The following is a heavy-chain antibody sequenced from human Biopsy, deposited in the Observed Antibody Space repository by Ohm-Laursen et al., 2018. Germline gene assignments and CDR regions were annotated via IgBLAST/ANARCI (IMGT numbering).Heavy chain of an antibody. Sequence: SLRLSCAASGFIFSRNDMSWVRQAPEKGLEWVSGISVSGASTYYADPVKGRFTISRDNSKNTLFLQMDSLRADDTAVYYCVKAYSAIYWFDPWGQGTLVTVSS. CDR2: ISVSGAST. V-gene: IGHV3-23*01. CDR3: VKAYSAIYWFDP. D-gene: IGHD2-21*01. J-gene: IGHJ5*02. CDR1: GFIFSRND.